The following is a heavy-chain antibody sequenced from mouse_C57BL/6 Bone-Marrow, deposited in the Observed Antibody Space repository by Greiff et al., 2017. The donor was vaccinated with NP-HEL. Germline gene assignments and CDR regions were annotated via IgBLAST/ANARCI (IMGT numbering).Heavy chain of an antibody. CDR1: GFSLTSYG. Sequence: VKLQESGPGLVQPSQSLSITCTVSGFSLTSYGVHWVRQSPGKGLEWLGVIWSGGSTAYNAAFISRLSISKDNSKSQVFFKRNSLQADDTAIYYCASYYGNFYAMDDWGQGTSVTVSS. CDR2: IWSGGST. J-gene: IGHJ4*01. D-gene: IGHD2-1*01. CDR3: ASYYGNFYAMDD. V-gene: IGHV2-2*01.